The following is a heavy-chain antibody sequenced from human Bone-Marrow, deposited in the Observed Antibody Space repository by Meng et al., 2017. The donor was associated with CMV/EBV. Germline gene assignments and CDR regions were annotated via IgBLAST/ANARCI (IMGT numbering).Heavy chain of an antibody. CDR2: INPNSGGT. CDR3: ARGNWNYGHAFDI. D-gene: IGHD1-7*01. J-gene: IGHJ3*02. V-gene: IGHV1-2*02. Sequence: ASVKVSCKASGYTFTGYYMHWVRQAPGQGLEWMGWINPNSGGTNYAQKFQGRVTMTRDTSNSTAYMELSRLRSDDTAVYYGARGNWNYGHAFDIWGQGTMVTVSS. CDR1: GYTFTGYY.